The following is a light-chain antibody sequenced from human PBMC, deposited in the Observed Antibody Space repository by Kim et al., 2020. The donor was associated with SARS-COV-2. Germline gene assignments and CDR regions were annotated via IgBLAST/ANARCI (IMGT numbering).Light chain of an antibody. CDR2: GKN. CDR1: SLRSYY. CDR3: NSRDSNDNVV. J-gene: IGLJ2*01. Sequence: ALGQTVRITGQRNSLRSYYATWYQQKPGQAPILVIYGKNNRPSGIPDRFSGSSSGNTASLTITGTQAGDEADYYCNSRDSNDNVVFGGGTKLTVL. V-gene: IGLV3-19*01.